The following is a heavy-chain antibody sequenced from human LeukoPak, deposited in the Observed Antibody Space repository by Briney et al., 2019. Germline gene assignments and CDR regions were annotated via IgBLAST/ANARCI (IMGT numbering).Heavy chain of an antibody. Sequence: ASVKVSCKASGYTFTSYYMHWVRQAPGQGLEWMGIINPSGGNTSYAQKFQGRVTMTRDTSTSTVYMELSSLRSEDTAVYYCARDMTADCGGDCYPQYYFDYWGQGTLVTVSS. CDR1: GYTFTSYY. D-gene: IGHD2-21*02. V-gene: IGHV1-46*01. J-gene: IGHJ4*02. CDR3: ARDMTADCGGDCYPQYYFDY. CDR2: INPSGGNT.